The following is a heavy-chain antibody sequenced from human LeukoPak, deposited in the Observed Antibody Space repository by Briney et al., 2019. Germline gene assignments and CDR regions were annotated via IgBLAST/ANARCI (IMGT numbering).Heavy chain of an antibody. D-gene: IGHD3-10*01. CDR2: IYTSGST. CDR3: ARDGGVRGVNWFDP. V-gene: IGHV4-4*07. CDR1: GGSLSSYY. J-gene: IGHJ5*02. Sequence: SETLSLTCTVSGGSLSSYYWSWIRQPAGKGLEWIGRIYTSGSTNYNPSLKSRVTMSVDTSKNQFSLKLSSVTAADTAVYYCARDGGVRGVNWFDPWGQGTLVTVSS.